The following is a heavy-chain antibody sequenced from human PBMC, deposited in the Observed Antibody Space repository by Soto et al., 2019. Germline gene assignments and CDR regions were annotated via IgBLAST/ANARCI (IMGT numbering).Heavy chain of an antibody. D-gene: IGHD1-7*01. J-gene: IGHJ4*02. CDR1: GFTFSSYG. V-gene: IGHV3-23*01. Sequence: EVQLLESGGGLVQPGGSLRLSCAASGFTFSSYGMTWVRQAPGKGLEWVSFSSGTGAGTYYADSVKGRFTISRDNSKNTLYLQMTSLRADDPAVYYCAKDRRAGGNYGLYSDFWGQGALVIVSS. CDR2: SSGTGAGT. CDR3: AKDRRAGGNYGLYSDF.